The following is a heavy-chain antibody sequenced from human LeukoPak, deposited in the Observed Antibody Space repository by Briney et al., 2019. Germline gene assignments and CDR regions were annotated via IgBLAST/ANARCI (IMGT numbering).Heavy chain of an antibody. CDR2: IWFDGIRK. CDR3: ARDLEDSSPFGAFDM. D-gene: IGHD3-22*01. J-gene: IGHJ3*02. V-gene: IGHV3-33*08. CDR1: GFTLSSYA. Sequence: GRSLRLSCAASGFTLSSYAMHWVRQVPGKGLEWVAAIWFDGIRKYYADSVKGRLTISRDNSKNTLYLQMNSLRAEDTAVYYCARDLEDSSPFGAFDMWGQGTMVTVSS.